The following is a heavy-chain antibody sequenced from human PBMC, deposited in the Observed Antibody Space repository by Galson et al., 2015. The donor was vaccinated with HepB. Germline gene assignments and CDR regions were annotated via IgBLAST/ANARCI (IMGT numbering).Heavy chain of an antibody. V-gene: IGHV4-38-2*01. CDR1: GFSIRNGYY. CDR2: IFHSGTT. Sequence: LSLTCAVSGFSIRNGYYWGWIRQPPGKGLEWVGSIFHSGTTFYNPSLKSRVTMSVDTSKNQFSLSLTSVTGADTAVYYCARAPFAYYSLVVWGQGTTVTVSS. CDR3: ARAPFAYYSLVV. J-gene: IGHJ6*02. D-gene: IGHD3-3*01.